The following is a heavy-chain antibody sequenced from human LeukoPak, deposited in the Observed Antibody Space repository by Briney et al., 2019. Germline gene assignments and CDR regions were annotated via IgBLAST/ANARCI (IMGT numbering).Heavy chain of an antibody. CDR2: IYYSGST. CDR3: ARQRAVAGHRWFDP. J-gene: IGHJ5*02. V-gene: IGHV4-39*01. Sequence: SETLSLTCTVSGGSISSSSYYWGWIRQPPGKGLEWIGSIYYSGSTYYNPSLKSRVTISVDTSKNQFSLKLSSVTAADTAVYYCARQRAVAGHRWFDPWGQGTLVTASS. CDR1: GGSISSSSYY. D-gene: IGHD6-19*01.